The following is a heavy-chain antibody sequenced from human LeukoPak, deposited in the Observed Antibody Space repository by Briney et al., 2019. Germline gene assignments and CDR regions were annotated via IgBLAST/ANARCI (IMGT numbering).Heavy chain of an antibody. V-gene: IGHV1-18*01. J-gene: IGHJ4*02. D-gene: IGHD5-12*01. CDR3: AREPPLNSGYDQTFVY. CDR1: GYTFTSYG. CDR2: ISAYNGNT. Sequence: ASVKVSCKASGYTFTSYGISWVRQAPGQGLEWMGWISAYNGNTNYAQKLQGRVTMTTDTSTSTAYMELRSLRSDDTAVYYCAREPPLNSGYDQTFVYWGQGTLVTVSS.